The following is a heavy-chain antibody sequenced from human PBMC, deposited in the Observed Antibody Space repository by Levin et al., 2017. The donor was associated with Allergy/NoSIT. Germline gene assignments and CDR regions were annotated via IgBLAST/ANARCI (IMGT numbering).Heavy chain of an antibody. V-gene: IGHV3-30*18. CDR1: GFTFSSYG. J-gene: IGHJ4*02. D-gene: IGHD5-18*01. CDR2: IANDGNII. CDR3: AKEFSGYSYED. Sequence: GGSLRLSCAASGFTFSSYGMHWVRQAPGKGLEWVAVIANDGNIIYYTDSVRGRFTISRDNSKNTLYLQMNSLTAEDTATYYCAKEFSGYSYEDWGQGTLVTVSS.